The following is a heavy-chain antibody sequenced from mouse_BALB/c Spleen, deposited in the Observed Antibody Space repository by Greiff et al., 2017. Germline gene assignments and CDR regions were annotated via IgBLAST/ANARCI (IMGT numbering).Heavy chain of an antibody. J-gene: IGHJ4*01. Sequence: QVQLQQSAAELARPGASVKMSCKASGYTFTSYTMHWVKQRPGQGLEWIGYINPSSGYTEYNQKFKDKTTLTADKSSSTAYMQLSSLTSEDSAVYYYARRARLYAMDYWGQGTSVTVSS. V-gene: IGHV1-4*02. CDR2: INPSSGYT. CDR1: GYTFTSYT. CDR3: ARRARLYAMDY.